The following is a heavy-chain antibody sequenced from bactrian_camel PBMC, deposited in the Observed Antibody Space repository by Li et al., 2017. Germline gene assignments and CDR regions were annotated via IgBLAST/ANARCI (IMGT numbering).Heavy chain of an antibody. D-gene: IGHD3*01. CDR1: GNTDDATC. J-gene: IGHJ6*01. V-gene: IGHV3S54*01. CDR3: AAERTPHCKAAFQGLGLILAFTS. Sequence: HVQLVESGGGPVDTGGSLRLSCEASGNTDDATCMGWFRQDPGKEREPVATIYLHGPMTWYADSVRGRFAISRDNPKKKIVYLQMDNLKPDDTALYYCAAERTPHCKAAFQGLGLILAFTSGGQGTQVTVS. CDR2: IYLHGPMT.